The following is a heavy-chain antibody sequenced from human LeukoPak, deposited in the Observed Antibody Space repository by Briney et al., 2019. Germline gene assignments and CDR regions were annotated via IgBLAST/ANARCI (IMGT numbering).Heavy chain of an antibody. CDR1: GGSFSCYY. V-gene: IGHV4-34*01. CDR3: ARGNVIVLMVYAEYYFDY. Sequence: SETLSLTCAVYGGSFSCYYWSWIRQPPGKGLEWIGEINHSGSTNYNPSLKSRVTISVDTSKNQFSLKLSSVTAADTAVYYCARGNVIVLMVYAEYYFDYWGQGTLVTVSS. CDR2: INHSGST. D-gene: IGHD2-8*01. J-gene: IGHJ4*02.